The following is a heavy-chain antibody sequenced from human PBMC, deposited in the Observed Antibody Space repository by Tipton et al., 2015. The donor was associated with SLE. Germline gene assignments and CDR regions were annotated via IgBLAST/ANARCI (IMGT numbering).Heavy chain of an antibody. CDR3: ARVLLGLRQIGYWYFDL. D-gene: IGHD1-7*01. Sequence: TLSLTCAVYGGSLSGYYWSWIRQAPGQGLEWIGEISHGRSANHNPSLKSRVDISIDTSNNQFSLRLSSVTAADTAHYYCARVLLGLRQIGYWYFDLWGRGTLVTVSS. CDR1: GGSLSGYY. J-gene: IGHJ2*01. V-gene: IGHV4-34*01. CDR2: ISHGRSA.